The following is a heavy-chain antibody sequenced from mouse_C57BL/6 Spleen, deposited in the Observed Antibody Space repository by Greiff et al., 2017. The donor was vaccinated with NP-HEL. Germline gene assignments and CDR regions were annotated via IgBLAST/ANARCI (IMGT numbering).Heavy chain of an antibody. J-gene: IGHJ4*01. V-gene: IGHV5-9-1*02. CDR2: ISSGGDYI. D-gene: IGHD2-1*01. CDR3: TRAGNYDAMDY. Sequence: DVMLVESGEGLVKPGGSLKLSCAASGFTFSSYAMSWVRQTPEKRLEWVAYISSGGDYIYYADTVKGRFTISRDNARNTLYLQMSSLKSEDTAMYYCTRAGNYDAMDYWGQGTSVTVSS. CDR1: GFTFSSYA.